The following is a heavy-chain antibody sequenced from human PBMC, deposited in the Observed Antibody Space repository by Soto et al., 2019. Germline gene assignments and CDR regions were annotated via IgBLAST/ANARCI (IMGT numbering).Heavy chain of an antibody. CDR1: EFTFSSYW. V-gene: IGHV3-7*05. D-gene: IGHD2-2*01. CDR3: ARDLGAPGRGSAVGYYYHYGMDV. Sequence: EVQLVESGGGLVQPGGSLRLSCAASEFTFSSYWMNWVCQAPGKGLEWVANIKEDGSEKYYVDSVKGRFTISRDNAKNSLYLQMNSLRGEDTAVYYCARDLGAPGRGSAVGYYYHYGMDVWGQGTTVTVSS. CDR2: IKEDGSEK. J-gene: IGHJ6*02.